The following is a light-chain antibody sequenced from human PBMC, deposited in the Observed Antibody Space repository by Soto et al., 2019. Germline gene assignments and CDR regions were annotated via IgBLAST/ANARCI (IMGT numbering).Light chain of an antibody. CDR3: QHSFSTPPS. Sequence: DIQLTQSPSSLSASVGDTVTLTCRANQSIGNYLYWYQHKPGKAPKLLISGASTLRTAVPSRFSGSGSGTAFVLSIHLLQADAFASYYYQHSFSTPPSFGPGTKLEIK. CDR2: GAS. V-gene: IGKV1-39*01. CDR1: QSIGNY. J-gene: IGKJ2*01.